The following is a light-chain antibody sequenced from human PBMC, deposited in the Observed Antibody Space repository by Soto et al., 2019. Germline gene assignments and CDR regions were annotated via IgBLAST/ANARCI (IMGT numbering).Light chain of an antibody. V-gene: IGKV3-20*01. J-gene: IGKJ1*01. CDR1: QSVTNNY. CDR3: QQYASSRT. CDR2: GAS. Sequence: EIVLAQSPGTLSFSPGERATPSRRASQSVTNNYLAWFQQKPGQAPRLLMYGASSRATGIPDRFSGSGSGTDFTLTITRLEPEDFAVYYCQQYASSRTFGQGTKVDIK.